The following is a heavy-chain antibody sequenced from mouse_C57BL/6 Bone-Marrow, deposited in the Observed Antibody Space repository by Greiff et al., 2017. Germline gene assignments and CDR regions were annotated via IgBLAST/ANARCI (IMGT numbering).Heavy chain of an antibody. CDR3: PKGQLRAWFAY. J-gene: IGHJ3*01. CDR1: GYTFTSYW. Sequence: LVESGAELAKPGASVKLSCKASGYTFTSYWMHWVKQRPGQGLEWIGYINPSSGYTKYNQKFKDKATLTADKSSSTAYIQLSSLTYEDSAVYYFPKGQLRAWFAYWGQGTLVTVSS. V-gene: IGHV1-7*01. D-gene: IGHD3-2*02. CDR2: INPSSGYT.